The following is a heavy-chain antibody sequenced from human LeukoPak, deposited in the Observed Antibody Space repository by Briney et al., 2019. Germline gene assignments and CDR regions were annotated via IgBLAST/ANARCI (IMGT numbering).Heavy chain of an antibody. V-gene: IGHV3-30*04. CDR3: AKDSYRVVGKYDSSGYYGDS. CDR1: GFTFSSYA. CDR2: ISYDGSVQ. D-gene: IGHD3-22*01. Sequence: PGGSLRLSCAASGFTFSSYALHWVRQAPGKGLEWVTTISYDGSVQYYPDSVKGRFTISRDNPKNTLYLQMNSLRAEDTAVYYCAKDSYRVVGKYDSSGYYGDSWGQGTLVTVSS. J-gene: IGHJ4*02.